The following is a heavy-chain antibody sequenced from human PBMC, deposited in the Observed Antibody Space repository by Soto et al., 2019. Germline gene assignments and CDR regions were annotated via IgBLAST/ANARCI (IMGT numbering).Heavy chain of an antibody. D-gene: IGHD2-15*01. J-gene: IGHJ4*02. CDR2: IKQDGSEK. CDR1: GFTFSSYW. CDR3: ARDGEYCSGGSCYSGLYFDY. Sequence: EVQLVESGGGLVQPGGSLRLSCAASGFTFSSYWMSWVRQAPGKGLEWVANIKQDGSEKYYVDSVKGRFTISRDNAKNSLYLQMNSLRAEDTAVYYCARDGEYCSGGSCYSGLYFDYWGQGTLVTVSS. V-gene: IGHV3-7*01.